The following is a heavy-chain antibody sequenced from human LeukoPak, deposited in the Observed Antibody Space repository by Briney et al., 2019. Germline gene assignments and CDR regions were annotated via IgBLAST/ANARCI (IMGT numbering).Heavy chain of an antibody. CDR2: INPSGGNT. J-gene: IGHJ4*02. CDR3: ARGMSSEFDY. Sequence: ASVKVSCKASGYTLTSYFMHWVRQAPGQGLEWMGIINPSGGNTGYAQKFQGRLSMTRGTSTNTVYMVLRSLRPEDTAVYYCARGMSSEFDYWGQGTLVTVSS. CDR1: GYTLTSYF. V-gene: IGHV1-46*01. D-gene: IGHD6-6*01.